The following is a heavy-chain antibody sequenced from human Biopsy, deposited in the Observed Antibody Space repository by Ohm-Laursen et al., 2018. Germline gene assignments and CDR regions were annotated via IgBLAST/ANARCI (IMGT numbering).Heavy chain of an antibody. CDR2: IIAVSGLV. Sequence: SVKVSCKASGATFSNYAINWLRQAPGQGLEWMGGIIAVSGLVNYAPKFQGRVSITADKSTTTAYMELSNLKSEDTAVYYCATPFQYYDSWGGYPPFDHWGQGTLVTVSS. V-gene: IGHV1-69*10. CDR1: GATFSNYA. D-gene: IGHD3-3*01. J-gene: IGHJ4*02. CDR3: ATPFQYYDSWGGYPPFDH.